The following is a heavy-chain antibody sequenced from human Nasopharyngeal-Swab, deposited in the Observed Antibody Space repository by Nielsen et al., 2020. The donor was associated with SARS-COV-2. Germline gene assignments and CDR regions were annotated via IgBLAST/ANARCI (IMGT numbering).Heavy chain of an antibody. Sequence: WVRQAPGQGLEWMGWINTNTGNPTYAQGFTGRFVFSLDTSVSTAYLQISSLKAEDTAVYYCARAQWGLLRTYYYYYGMDVWGQGTTVTVSS. CDR3: ARAQWGLLRTYYYYYGMDV. J-gene: IGHJ6*02. CDR2: INTNTGNP. V-gene: IGHV7-4-1*02. D-gene: IGHD1-26*01.